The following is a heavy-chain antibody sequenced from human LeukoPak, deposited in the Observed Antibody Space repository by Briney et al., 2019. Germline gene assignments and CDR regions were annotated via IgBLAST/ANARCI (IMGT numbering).Heavy chain of an antibody. CDR2: IYWDDDK. D-gene: IGHD1-14*01. Sequence: ESGPTLVNPTQTLTLTCTFSGFSLSTSGVGVAWIRQPPGKALEWLALIYWDDDKRYSPSLKSRLTITKDTSKNQVVLTLTNMDPVDTATYYCAQRNLHDIRTSFDPWGQGTLVTVSS. CDR3: AQRNLHDIRTSFDP. CDR1: GFSLSTSGVG. V-gene: IGHV2-5*02. J-gene: IGHJ5*02.